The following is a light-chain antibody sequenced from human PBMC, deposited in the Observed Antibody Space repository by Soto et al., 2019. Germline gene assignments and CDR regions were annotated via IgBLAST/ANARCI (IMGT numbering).Light chain of an antibody. V-gene: IGKV3-15*01. Sequence: VLTPSPATLSVSPGDSATLSCGPSQSVPSHLACYQQKPGQAPRLLIFGASTRPTGIPGRFSGSGSRTDFPLTTSSLQSEDFAVYYCQQYNSRPTFGQGTKVDIK. J-gene: IGKJ2*01. CDR2: GAS. CDR3: QQYNSRPT. CDR1: QSVPSH.